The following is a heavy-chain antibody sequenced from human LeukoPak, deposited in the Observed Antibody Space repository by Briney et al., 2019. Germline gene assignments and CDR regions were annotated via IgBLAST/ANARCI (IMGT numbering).Heavy chain of an antibody. CDR2: INGDGRNI. D-gene: IGHD6-13*01. V-gene: IGHV3-74*01. Sequence: GGSLRLSCVASGFTFSSYWMHWFRQDPRKGLVWVSRINGDGRNINYADSVRGRFTISRDNAKNSLYLQMNSLRAEDTALYYCAKQIYGRAAASPGVDYWGQGTLVTVSS. CDR3: AKQIYGRAAASPGVDY. CDR1: GFTFSSYW. J-gene: IGHJ4*02.